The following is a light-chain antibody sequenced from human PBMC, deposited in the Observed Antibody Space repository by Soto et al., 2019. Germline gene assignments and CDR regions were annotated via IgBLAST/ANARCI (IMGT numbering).Light chain of an antibody. V-gene: IGLV2-23*02. CDR1: SSDVGSYNL. CDR2: KVS. Sequence: QSALTQPASVSGSPGQSITISCTGTSSDVGSYNLVSWYQQHPGKAPKLMIYKVSKWPSGVSNRFSGSKSGNTASLTISGLQAEDEADYFCCSYAGSSTWVFGGGTKLTVL. J-gene: IGLJ3*02. CDR3: CSYAGSSTWV.